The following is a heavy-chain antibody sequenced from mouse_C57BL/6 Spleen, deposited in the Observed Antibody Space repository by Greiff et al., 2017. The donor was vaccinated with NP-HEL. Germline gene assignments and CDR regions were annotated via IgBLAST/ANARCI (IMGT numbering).Heavy chain of an antibody. D-gene: IGHD2-5*01. CDR2: IDPSDSYT. CDR3: ARAYSNYVGGFDY. V-gene: IGHV1-69*01. J-gene: IGHJ2*01. Sequence: VQLQQPGAELVMPGASVKLSCKASGYTFTSYWMHWVKQRPGQGLEWIGEIDPSDSYTNYNQKFKGKSTLTVDKSSSTAYMQLSSLTSEDSAVYYCARAYSNYVGGFDYWGQGTTLTVSS. CDR1: GYTFTSYW.